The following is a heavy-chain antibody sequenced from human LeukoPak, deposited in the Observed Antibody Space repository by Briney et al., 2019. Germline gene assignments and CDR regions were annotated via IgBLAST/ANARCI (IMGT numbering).Heavy chain of an antibody. CDR2: ISDSSST. D-gene: IGHD2-15*01. V-gene: IGHV3-23*01. J-gene: IGHJ6*02. Sequence: GGSLRLSCAASGFTFSSYAMSWVRQAPGKGLEWVSTISDSSSTYYADSVKGRFTISRDNSKNTLYLQMNSLRAEDTALYYCARDLHYWVAMDVWGQGTTVTVPS. CDR1: GFTFSSYA. CDR3: ARDLHYWVAMDV.